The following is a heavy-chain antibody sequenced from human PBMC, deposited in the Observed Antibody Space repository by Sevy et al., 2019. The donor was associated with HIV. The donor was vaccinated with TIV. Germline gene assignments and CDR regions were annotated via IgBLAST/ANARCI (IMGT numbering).Heavy chain of an antibody. V-gene: IGHV3-30*04. CDR1: GVAFSSYA. CDR3: ARDPLPDIVVVAAAIPVVDY. D-gene: IGHD2-2*02. J-gene: IGHJ4*02. Sequence: GGSLRLSCAASGVAFSSYAMHWVRQAPDKGLEWVAVISYDGSNQEYADSEKGRFTISRDNAKNSLYLQMNSLGAEDTGLDDCARDPLPDIVVVAAAIPVVDYWGQGTLVTVSS. CDR2: ISYDGSNQ.